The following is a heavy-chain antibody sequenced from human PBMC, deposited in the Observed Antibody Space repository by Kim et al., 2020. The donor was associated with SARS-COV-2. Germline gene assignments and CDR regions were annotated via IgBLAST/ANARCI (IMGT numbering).Heavy chain of an antibody. V-gene: IGHV3-21*01. Sequence: GGSLRLSCAASGFTFSSYSMNWVRQAPGKGLEWVSSISSSSSYIYYADSVKGRFTISRDNAKNSLYLQMNSLRAEDTAVYYCARDLGSDNWGGYYYYGMDVWSQGTTDTDSS. J-gene: IGHJ6*01. CDR3: ARDLGSDNWGGYYYYGMDV. CDR2: ISSSSSYI. CDR1: GFTFSSYS. D-gene: IGHD7-27*01.